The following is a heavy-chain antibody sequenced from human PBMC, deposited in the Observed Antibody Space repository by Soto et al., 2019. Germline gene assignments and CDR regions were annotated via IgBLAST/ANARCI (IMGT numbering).Heavy chain of an antibody. D-gene: IGHD2-2*01. CDR2: ISSSSSTI. V-gene: IGHV3-48*02. J-gene: IGHJ4*02. CDR3: ARGTSHPDY. CDR1: GFAFSSYS. Sequence: GGSLRLSCAASGFAFSSYSMNWVRQAPGKGLEWVSYISSSSSTIYYADSVKGRFTISRDNAKNSLYLQMNSLGDEDTAVYYCARGTSHPDYWGQGTLVTVSS.